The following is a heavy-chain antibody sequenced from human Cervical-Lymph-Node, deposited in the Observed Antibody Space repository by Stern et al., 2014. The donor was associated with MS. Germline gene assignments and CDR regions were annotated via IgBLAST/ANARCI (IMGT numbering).Heavy chain of an antibody. Sequence: EVQLVESGGGLVQPGGSPRLSCAASGFTFSTYWMTWVRQAPGKGLEWVANIKEDGGEQYYVDSVKVRFTNSRDNARNSLYLLMNSLRAEDTAVYYCARDRDTEDAFDVWGQGTMVTVSS. J-gene: IGHJ3*01. CDR2: IKEDGGEQ. CDR1: GFTFSTYW. V-gene: IGHV3-7*01. CDR3: ARDRDTEDAFDV. D-gene: IGHD5-24*01.